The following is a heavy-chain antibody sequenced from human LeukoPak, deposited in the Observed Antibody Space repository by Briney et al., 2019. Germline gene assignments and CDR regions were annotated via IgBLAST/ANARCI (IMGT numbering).Heavy chain of an antibody. J-gene: IGHJ4*02. V-gene: IGHV3-21*01. CDR2: ISSSSSYI. Sequence: GGSLRLSCVASGSSFSTYSLNWVRQAPGKGLEWVSSISSSSSYIYYADSVRGRLTISRDNAKNSLYLQMHSLRAEDTAVYYCVRDNPRCCGVVPANIDDYWGQGTLVTVSS. D-gene: IGHD2-15*01. CDR1: GSSFSTYS. CDR3: VRDNPRCCGVVPANIDDY.